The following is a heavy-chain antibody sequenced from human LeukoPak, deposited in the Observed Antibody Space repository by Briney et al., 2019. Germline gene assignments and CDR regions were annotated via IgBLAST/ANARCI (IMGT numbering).Heavy chain of an antibody. V-gene: IGHV4-4*02. Sequence: PSETLSLTCAVSGGSISSSNWWSWVRQPPGKGLEWIGEIYHSGSTNYNPSLKSRVTISVDTSKKQFSLKLRTATAADTAVYYCARIEAVTRGYNHAYYFDYWGQGTLVTVSS. CDR1: GGSISSSNW. D-gene: IGHD5-18*01. CDR2: IYHSGST. CDR3: ARIEAVTRGYNHAYYFDY. J-gene: IGHJ4*02.